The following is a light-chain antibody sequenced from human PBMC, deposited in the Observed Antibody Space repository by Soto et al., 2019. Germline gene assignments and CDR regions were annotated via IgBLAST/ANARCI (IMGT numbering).Light chain of an antibody. J-gene: IGLJ2*01. V-gene: IGLV1-47*01. Sequence: QPVLTQPPSASGTPGQRVTISCSGSSSNIGSNYVYWYQQLPGTAPKILIYRNNQRPSGVPDRFSGSKSGTSASRAISGLRSEDEADYYCAALDDSLSGVVFGGGTKL. CDR1: SSNIGSNY. CDR3: AALDDSLSGVV. CDR2: RNN.